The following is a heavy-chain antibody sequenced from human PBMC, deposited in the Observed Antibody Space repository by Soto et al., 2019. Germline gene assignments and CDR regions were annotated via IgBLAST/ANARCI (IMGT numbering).Heavy chain of an antibody. J-gene: IGHJ4*02. CDR3: ARRGALMTSRTFYAEY. CDR2: IISRGSA. CDR1: GGSITTTYS. Sequence: QLQLQESGPGLVKPSETLSLTCSVSGGSITTTYSWAWIRQSPGKGLEWVASIISRGSAFYNPSLKSRVTISLDTSNNQFSLNLRSLTAADTAVYYCARRGALMTSRTFYAEYWGQGMLVSVSS. D-gene: IGHD3-16*01. V-gene: IGHV4-39*01.